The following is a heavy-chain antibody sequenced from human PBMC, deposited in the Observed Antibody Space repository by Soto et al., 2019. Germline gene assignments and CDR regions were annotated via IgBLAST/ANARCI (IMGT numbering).Heavy chain of an antibody. V-gene: IGHV1-3*01. CDR3: ARGLAYQLTVEDY. J-gene: IGHJ4*02. CDR2: INAGNGNT. Sequence: GASLKVSCKASGYTFTSYAMHWVRQAPGQRLEWMGWINAGNGNTKYSQKFQGRVTITRDTSASTAYMELSSLRSEDTAVYYCARGLAYQLTVEDYWGQGTLVTVSS. CDR1: GYTFTSYA. D-gene: IGHD2-2*01.